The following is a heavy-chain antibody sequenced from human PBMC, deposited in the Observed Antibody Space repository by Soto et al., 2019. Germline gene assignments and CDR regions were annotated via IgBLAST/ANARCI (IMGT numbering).Heavy chain of an antibody. CDR3: ARVGGDCGGDSYLYDFDY. Sequence: QVQLVQSGAEVKKPGSSVKVSCKASVGTFSSSTISWVRQAPGQGLEWMGKIIPILGIANYAQKFQGRVTITADKSTSTAYMELSSLRSEDTAVYYCARVGGDCGGDSYLYDFDYWGQGTLVTVSS. CDR2: IIPILGIA. D-gene: IGHD2-21*02. J-gene: IGHJ4*02. V-gene: IGHV1-69*02. CDR1: VGTFSSST.